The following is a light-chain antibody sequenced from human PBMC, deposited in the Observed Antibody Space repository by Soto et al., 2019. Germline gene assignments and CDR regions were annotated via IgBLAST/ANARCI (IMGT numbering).Light chain of an antibody. J-gene: IGKJ4*01. CDR2: GAS. Sequence: DIQMTQSPSSLYPSVCDRVTLTCRASQNIDIYLHWYQQKPGTAPKLLIYGASSLQSGVPSRFSGSGSGTDFTLTIRSLQPEDFATYYCQQTSNTPQTFGRGTKVDIK. CDR1: QNIDIY. V-gene: IGKV1-39*01. CDR3: QQTSNTPQT.